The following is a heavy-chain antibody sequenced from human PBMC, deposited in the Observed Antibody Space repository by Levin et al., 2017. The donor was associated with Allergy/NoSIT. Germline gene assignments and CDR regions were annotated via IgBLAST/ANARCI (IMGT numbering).Heavy chain of an antibody. CDR2: IFPSDSDT. D-gene: IGHD2-21*01. V-gene: IGHV5-51*01. J-gene: IGHJ4*02. CDR1: GYSFTSFW. CDR3: ARRDSDGSNSFDH. Sequence: KVSCQASGYSFTSFWFGWVRQRPGKGLEWMGLIFPSDSDTRVSPSFQGQIIMSVDKSISTAYLQWSSLKTSDTAMYYCARRDSDGSNSFDHRGQGTLVTVSP.